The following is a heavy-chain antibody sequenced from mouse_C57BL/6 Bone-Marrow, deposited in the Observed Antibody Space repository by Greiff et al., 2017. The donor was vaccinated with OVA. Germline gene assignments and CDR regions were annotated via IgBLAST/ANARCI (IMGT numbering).Heavy chain of an antibody. CDR2: IYPGNSDT. J-gene: IGHJ3*01. CDR1: GYTFTSYW. Sequence: EVKLVESGTVLARPGASVKMSCKTSGYTFTSYWMHWVKQRPGQGLEWIGAIYPGNSDTSYNQKFKGKAKLTAGTSASTACMELSSLTKEDSAVYYCTRKIPGAYWGQGTLVTVSA. D-gene: IGHD5-1-1*01. V-gene: IGHV1-5*01. CDR3: TRKIPGAY.